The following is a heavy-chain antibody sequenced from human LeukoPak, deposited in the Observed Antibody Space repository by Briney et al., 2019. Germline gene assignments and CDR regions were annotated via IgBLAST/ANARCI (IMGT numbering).Heavy chain of an antibody. CDR2: ISYGGSNK. Sequence: GRSLRLSCSASGFTFTSYVMHWVRQAPGKGLQWVALISYGGSNKYYADSVKGRFTISRGNSKNTLYLQMNSLRAEDTAVYYCARPRGAAAGTFGFDPWGQGTLVTVSS. D-gene: IGHD6-13*01. V-gene: IGHV3-30*03. J-gene: IGHJ5*02. CDR1: GFTFTSYV. CDR3: ARPRGAAAGTFGFDP.